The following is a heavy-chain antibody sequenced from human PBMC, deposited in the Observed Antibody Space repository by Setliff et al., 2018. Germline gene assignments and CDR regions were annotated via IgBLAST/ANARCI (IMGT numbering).Heavy chain of an antibody. V-gene: IGHV1-18*04. Sequence: APVKVSCKASGYTFANSIVSWVRQAPGQGLEWMGWISGYNGNTYINEKFQGRLSMTTDTSTNTGYMELRNLTPDDTAVYFCERLVRYCTQRACQRTQDADLWGQGTQVTVSS. D-gene: IGHD2-8*01. CDR3: ERLVRYCTQRACQRTQDADL. J-gene: IGHJ5*02. CDR1: GYTFANSI. CDR2: ISGYNGNT.